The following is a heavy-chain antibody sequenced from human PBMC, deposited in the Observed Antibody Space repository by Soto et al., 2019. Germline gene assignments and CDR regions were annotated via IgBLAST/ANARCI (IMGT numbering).Heavy chain of an antibody. CDR1: GEGLSGSY. Sequence: NPSETLALTCAVNGEGLSGSYWSWIRQPPGKGLEWIGEIRHGGNPIYNPSLKSRATISVETSENRISLKLSSVTAADMAVYYCARHNGPVTLENWFDPWGQGTLVTVSS. D-gene: IGHD4-17*01. CDR2: IRHGGNP. J-gene: IGHJ5*02. V-gene: IGHV4-34*01. CDR3: ARHNGPVTLENWFDP.